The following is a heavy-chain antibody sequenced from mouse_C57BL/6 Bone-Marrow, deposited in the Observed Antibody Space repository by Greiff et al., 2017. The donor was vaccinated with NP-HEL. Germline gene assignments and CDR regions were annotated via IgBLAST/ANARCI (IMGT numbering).Heavy chain of an antibody. CDR3: ARNYYY. CDR2: INPNNGGT. Sequence: EVQLHQSGPELVKPGASVKISCKASGYTFTDYYMNWVKQSHGKSLEWIGDINPNNGGTSYNQKFKGKATLTVDKSSSTAYMELRSLTSEDSAVYYCARNYYYWGQGTTLTVSS. CDR1: GYTFTDYY. V-gene: IGHV1-26*01. D-gene: IGHD1-1*01. J-gene: IGHJ2*01.